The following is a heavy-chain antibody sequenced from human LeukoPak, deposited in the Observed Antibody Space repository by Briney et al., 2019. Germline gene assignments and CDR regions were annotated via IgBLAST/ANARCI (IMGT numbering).Heavy chain of an antibody. Sequence: SSETLSLTCTVSGGSISSYYWSWIRQPAGKGLEWIGRIYTSGSTNYNPSLKSRVTMSVDTSKNQFSLKLSSVTAADTAVYYCARGHYDFWSGYYSSNAFDIWGQGTMVTVSS. V-gene: IGHV4-4*07. CDR3: ARGHYDFWSGYYSSNAFDI. D-gene: IGHD3-3*01. CDR2: IYTSGST. CDR1: GGSISSYY. J-gene: IGHJ3*02.